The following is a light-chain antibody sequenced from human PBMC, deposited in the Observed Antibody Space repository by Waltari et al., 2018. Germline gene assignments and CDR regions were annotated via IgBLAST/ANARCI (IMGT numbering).Light chain of an antibody. V-gene: IGKV2-30*02. J-gene: IGKJ2*01. CDR3: MQGIRWPYT. CDR1: QSLVPVDGNTY. CDR2: WVF. Sequence: EVVMTQSPVSLSVTLGQAASISCKSSQSLVPVDGNTYLNWFHQRPGQSPRRLIYWVFNRDSGVPDRFSGSGSGTDFTLRISRVEAEDVGVYYCMQGIRWPYTFAQGTQLDIK.